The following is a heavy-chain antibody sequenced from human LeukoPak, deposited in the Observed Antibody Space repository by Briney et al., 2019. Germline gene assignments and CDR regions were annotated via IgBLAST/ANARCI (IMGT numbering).Heavy chain of an antibody. CDR1: GFTFSSYA. V-gene: IGHV3-23*01. CDR2: ITDGGGST. Sequence: GGSLRLSCAASGFTFSSYAMSWVRQAPGKGLEWVSAITDGGGSTYSADSVKGRFTISRDNSKNTPSLQMNSLRADDTAVYYCAKGNTAARPYYFDYWGQGTLVTVSS. CDR3: AKGNTAARPYYFDY. J-gene: IGHJ4*02. D-gene: IGHD6-6*01.